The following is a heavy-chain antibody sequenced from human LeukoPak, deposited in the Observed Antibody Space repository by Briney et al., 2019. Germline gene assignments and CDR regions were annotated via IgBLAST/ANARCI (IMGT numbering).Heavy chain of an antibody. J-gene: IGHJ6*03. CDR3: AADPVVRVIAIPERGHGPKAQQGPTYPDLYYYMDV. CDR1: GFTFSSSA. CDR2: IVVGSGNT. V-gene: IGHV1-58*01. Sequence: ASVKVSCKASGFTFSSSAVQWVRQARGQRLEWIGWIVVGSGNTNYAQTFQERVTITRDMSTSTAYMELSSLRSEDTAVYYCAADPVVRVIAIPERGHGPKAQQGPTYPDLYYYMDVWGKGTTVTVSS. D-gene: IGHD2-21*01.